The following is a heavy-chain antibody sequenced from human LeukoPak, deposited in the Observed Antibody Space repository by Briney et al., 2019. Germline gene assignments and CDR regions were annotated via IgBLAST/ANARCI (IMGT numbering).Heavy chain of an antibody. J-gene: IGHJ4*02. CDR2: IIPIFGTA. V-gene: IGHV1-69*01. CDR3: ARVASGYSYGNGFDY. D-gene: IGHD5-18*01. CDR1: GGTFSGYA. Sequence: SVKVSCKASGGTFSGYAISWVRQAPGQGLEWMGGIIPIFGTANYAQKFQGRVTITADESTSTAYMELSSLRSEDTAVYYCARVASGYSYGNGFDYWGQGTLVTVSS.